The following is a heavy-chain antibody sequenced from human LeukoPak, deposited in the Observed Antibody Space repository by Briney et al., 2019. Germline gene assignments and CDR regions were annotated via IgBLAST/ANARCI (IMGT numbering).Heavy chain of an antibody. CDR3: ARPNIAAALRRWFDP. Sequence: SETLSLTCAVYGGSFSGYYWSWIRQPPGKGLEWIGEINHSGSTNFNPSLKSRVTISVDTSKNQFSLKLSSVTAADTAVYYCARPNIAAALRRWFDPWAREPWSPSPQ. J-gene: IGHJ5*02. D-gene: IGHD6-13*01. CDR2: INHSGST. CDR1: GGSFSGYY. V-gene: IGHV4-34*01.